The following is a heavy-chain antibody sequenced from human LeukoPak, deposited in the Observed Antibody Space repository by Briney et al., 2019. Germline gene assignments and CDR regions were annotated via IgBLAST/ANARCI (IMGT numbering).Heavy chain of an antibody. V-gene: IGHV1-2*02. D-gene: IGHD2-15*01. CDR1: GYTFTGHY. Sequence: ASVKVSCKASGYTFTGHYMHWVRQAPGQGLEWMGWINPNSGGTNYAQKFQGRVTMTRDTSISTAYMELSRLRSDDTAVYYCARDPGSDCSGGSCYWKDYYYGMDVWGQGTTVTVSS. CDR2: INPNSGGT. J-gene: IGHJ6*02. CDR3: ARDPGSDCSGGSCYWKDYYYGMDV.